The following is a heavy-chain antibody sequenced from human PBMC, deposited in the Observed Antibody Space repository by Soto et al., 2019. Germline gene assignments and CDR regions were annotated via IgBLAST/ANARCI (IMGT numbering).Heavy chain of an antibody. CDR2: IIPIFSTT. J-gene: IGHJ5*02. D-gene: IGHD2-15*01. V-gene: IGHV1-69*15. Sequence: QVQLVQSGAEVKKPGSSVKVSCKASGGTFSNYAITWVRQAPGQGLEWVGRIIPIFSTTNVAQKFQGRVTITADESTTTAYMELGGLRSEDTAVYYCAKDGGSDGYFGNWLDHWGQGTMVTVSS. CDR3: AKDGGSDGYFGNWLDH. CDR1: GGTFSNYA.